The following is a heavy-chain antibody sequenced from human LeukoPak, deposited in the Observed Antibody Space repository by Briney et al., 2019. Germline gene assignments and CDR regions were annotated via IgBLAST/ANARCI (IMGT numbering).Heavy chain of an antibody. CDR2: IYGGGST. CDR3: VKGGNGPFEH. Sequence: PGGSLRLSCAASGFTVSSNYMTWVRQAPGKGLAWVSVIYGGGSTIYADSVKGRFTISRDNSKNTLYLQMNSLIADDTAVYYCVKGGNGPFEHWGQGALATVSS. V-gene: IGHV3-53*01. D-gene: IGHD3-16*01. CDR1: GFTVSSNY. J-gene: IGHJ4*02.